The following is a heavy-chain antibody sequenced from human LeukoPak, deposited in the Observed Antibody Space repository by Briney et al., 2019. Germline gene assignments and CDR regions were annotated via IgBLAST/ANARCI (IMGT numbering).Heavy chain of an antibody. CDR2: ISYSGST. D-gene: IGHD2-2*01. CDR3: ARSVPYCSSTSCYAVDFDY. J-gene: IGHJ4*02. Sequence: SETLSLTCTVSGGSISSSSYYWGWIRQPPGKGLEWIGSISYSGSTYYNPSLKSRVTISVDTSKNQFSLKLSSVTAADTAVYYCARSVPYCSSTSCYAVDFDYWGQGTLVTVSS. V-gene: IGHV4-39*01. CDR1: GGSISSSSYY.